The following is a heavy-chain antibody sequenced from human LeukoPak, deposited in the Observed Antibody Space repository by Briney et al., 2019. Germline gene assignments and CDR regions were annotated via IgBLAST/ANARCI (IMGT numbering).Heavy chain of an antibody. Sequence: ASVKVSCKVSGYTFTDYYMHWVQQAPGKGLEWMGLVDPEDGETIYAEKFQGRVTITADTSTDTAYMELSSLRSEDTAVYYCARDSLVGSGRYFDYWGQGTLVTVSS. D-gene: IGHD6-19*01. CDR3: ARDSLVGSGRYFDY. CDR1: GYTFTDYY. J-gene: IGHJ4*02. V-gene: IGHV1-69-2*01. CDR2: VDPEDGET.